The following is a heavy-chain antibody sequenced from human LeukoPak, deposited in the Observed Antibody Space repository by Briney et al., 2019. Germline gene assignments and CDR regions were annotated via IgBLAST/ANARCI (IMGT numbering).Heavy chain of an antibody. Sequence: GGSLRLSCAASGFTFSSYGMHWVRQAPGKGLEWVAVIWYDGSNKYYADSVKGRFTISRDNSKNTLYLQMNSLRAEDTAVYYCARDQALWFGELSGSFDYWGQGTLVTVSS. CDR2: IWYDGSNK. CDR3: ARDQALWFGELSGSFDY. D-gene: IGHD3-10*01. V-gene: IGHV3-33*01. J-gene: IGHJ4*02. CDR1: GFTFSSYG.